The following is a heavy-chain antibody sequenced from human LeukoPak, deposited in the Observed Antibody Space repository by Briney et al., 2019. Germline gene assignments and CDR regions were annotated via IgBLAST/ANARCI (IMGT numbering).Heavy chain of an antibody. Sequence: GASLRLFCAASGFTFSKEGMSWVRQAPRKGLEWVSTVNDNGANTHYADSVKGRFTISRDNSRNTLLLEMNSLRVDDTALYYCTKGDGGYYPIDNWGQGTLVIVSS. V-gene: IGHV3-23*01. CDR3: TKGDGGYYPIDN. J-gene: IGHJ4*02. CDR1: GFTFSKEG. CDR2: VNDNGANT. D-gene: IGHD1-26*01.